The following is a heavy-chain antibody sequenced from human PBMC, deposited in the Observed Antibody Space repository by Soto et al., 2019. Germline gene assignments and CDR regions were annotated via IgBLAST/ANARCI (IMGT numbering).Heavy chain of an antibody. CDR2: ISGSGGST. Sequence: GGSLRLSWGGSGVTFSRYAMSWGRQAPGKGLEWVSDISGSGGSTYYADSGKGRFTISRDNSKYTLYLQMNSLRAEDTAVYYCAKDLGIAVAGTDYYYGMDVWGQGTTVTVSS. V-gene: IGHV3-23*01. CDR1: GVTFSRYA. D-gene: IGHD6-19*01. CDR3: AKDLGIAVAGTDYYYGMDV. J-gene: IGHJ6*02.